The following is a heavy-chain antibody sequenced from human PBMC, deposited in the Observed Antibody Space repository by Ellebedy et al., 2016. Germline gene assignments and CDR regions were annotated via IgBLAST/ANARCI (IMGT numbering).Heavy chain of an antibody. Sequence: SLKISXAASGFTFDDYAMHWVRQAPGKGLEWVSGISWNSGSIGYADSVKGRFTISRDNAKNSLYLQMNSLRAEDTALYYCAKDLGSGANYYYYYGMDVWGQGTTVTISS. J-gene: IGHJ6*02. CDR2: ISWNSGSI. CDR1: GFTFDDYA. V-gene: IGHV3-9*01. CDR3: AKDLGSGANYYYYYGMDV. D-gene: IGHD3-10*01.